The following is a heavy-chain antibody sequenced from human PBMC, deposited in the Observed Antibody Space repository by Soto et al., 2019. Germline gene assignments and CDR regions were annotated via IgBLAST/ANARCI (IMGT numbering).Heavy chain of an antibody. CDR3: AAVGALPRYY. CDR2: IYHSGST. Sequence: QLQLQESGSGLVKPSQTLSLTCAVSGGSISSGGYSWSWIRQPPGKGLEWIGSIYHSGSTYYNPSLTGRVTLSVDRSKHQFSLELSSLTAADTAVYYCAAVGALPRYYGGQGTLGSVSS. J-gene: IGHJ4*02. CDR1: GGSISSGGYS. V-gene: IGHV4-30-2*01. D-gene: IGHD1-26*01.